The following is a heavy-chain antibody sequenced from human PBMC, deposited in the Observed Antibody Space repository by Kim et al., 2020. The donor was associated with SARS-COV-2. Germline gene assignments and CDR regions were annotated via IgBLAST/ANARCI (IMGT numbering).Heavy chain of an antibody. CDR2: INSDGSST. Sequence: GGSLRLSCAASGFTFSSYWMHWVRQAPGKGLVWVSRINSDGSSTSYADSVKGRFTISRDNAKNTLYLQMNSLRAEDTAVYYCARDCYDIPLPYYYYYGMDVWGQGTTVTVSS. J-gene: IGHJ6*02. D-gene: IGHD3-9*01. CDR1: GFTFSSYW. CDR3: ARDCYDIPLPYYYYYGMDV. V-gene: IGHV3-74*01.